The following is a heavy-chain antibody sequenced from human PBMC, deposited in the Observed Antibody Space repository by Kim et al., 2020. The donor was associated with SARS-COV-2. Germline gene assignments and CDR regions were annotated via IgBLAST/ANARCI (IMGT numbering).Heavy chain of an antibody. CDR2: IRREGFSN. CDR3: ARAQAPATSYYYYYDMDV. V-gene: IGHV3-48*02. Sequence: GGSLRLSCAASGFTFSDYNMNWVRQAPGKGLEWVSCIRREGFSNSNLDSAKGQVTFTRDNAKNSLYLQMNSLRDEDTAVYFCARAQAPATSYYYYYDMDVWGQGTTVTVSS. J-gene: IGHJ6*02. CDR1: GFTFSDYN. D-gene: IGHD2-2*01.